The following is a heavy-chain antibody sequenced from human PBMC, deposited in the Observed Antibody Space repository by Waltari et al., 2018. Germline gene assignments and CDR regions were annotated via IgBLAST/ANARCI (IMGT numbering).Heavy chain of an antibody. V-gene: IGHV3-53*01. J-gene: IGHJ4*02. Sequence: EVQLVESGGGLIKPGGSLRLSCAASGFTVSTNYMTWGRQAPGKGLGWLSVFYRGGSTYYADSVKGRFTISRDNSKNTLYLQMNSLRAEDTAVYYCARDPSGSYPGDYWGQGTLVTVSS. CDR1: GFTVSTNY. CDR2: FYRGGST. D-gene: IGHD1-26*01. CDR3: ARDPSGSYPGDY.